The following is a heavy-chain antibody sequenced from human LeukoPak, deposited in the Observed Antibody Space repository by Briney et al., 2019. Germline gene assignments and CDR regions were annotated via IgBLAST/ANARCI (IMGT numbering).Heavy chain of an antibody. D-gene: IGHD2-15*01. CDR1: GFNYSSYT. V-gene: IGHV3-30-3*01. Sequence: GGSLRLSCAASGFNYSSYTMNWVRQAPGKGLEWVAVISYDGSNKYYADSVKGRFTISRDNSKNTLYLQMNSLRAEDTAVYYCARDCSGGSCYYESLYDYWGQGTLVTVSS. J-gene: IGHJ4*02. CDR2: ISYDGSNK. CDR3: ARDCSGGSCYYESLYDY.